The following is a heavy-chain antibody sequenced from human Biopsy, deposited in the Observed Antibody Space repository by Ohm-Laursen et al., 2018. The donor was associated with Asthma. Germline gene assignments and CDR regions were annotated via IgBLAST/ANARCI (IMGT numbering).Heavy chain of an antibody. CDR2: ISFDGSNK. CDR3: ARVDGVVEAATRLGGMDV. J-gene: IGHJ6*02. V-gene: IGHV3-30*03. D-gene: IGHD2-15*01. CDR1: GFDFDDFA. Sequence: SLRLSCAASGFDFDDFAMHWVRQTPAKGLEWVAVISFDGSNKYYADSVKGRFTISRDNSKNTLYLQMTSLSAEDSAVYYCARVDGVVEAATRLGGMDVWGQGTTVTVSS.